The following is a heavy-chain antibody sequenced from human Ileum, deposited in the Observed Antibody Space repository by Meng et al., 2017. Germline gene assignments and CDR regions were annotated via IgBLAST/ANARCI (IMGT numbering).Heavy chain of an antibody. CDR1: GFTFSRPW. V-gene: IGHV3-15*01. Sequence: QLVESGGGLVKPGGSLWTSCAASGFTFSRPWMTWVRQAPGKGLEWVGRIKITTDAGTPDYAAPVKGRFTISINDSKNTLYLQMNSLKTEDTAVYYCTTGKDYWGQGTLVTVSS. J-gene: IGHJ4*02. CDR3: TTGKDY. CDR2: IKITTDAGTP.